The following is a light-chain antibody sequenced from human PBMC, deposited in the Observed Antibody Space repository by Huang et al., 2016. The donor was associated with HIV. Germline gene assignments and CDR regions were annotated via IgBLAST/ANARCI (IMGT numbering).Light chain of an antibody. J-gene: IGKJ2*01. CDR2: GAS. CDR1: QSVGSN. CDR3: QQYNNWPPNT. Sequence: VMTQSPATLSVSPGERATLSCRASQSVGSNLAWYQQTPGQAPRLLIYGASTRATGIPARFSGGGSGTEFTLTISSLQSEDFAIYYCQQYNNWPPNTFGQGTKLEIK. V-gene: IGKV3-15*01.